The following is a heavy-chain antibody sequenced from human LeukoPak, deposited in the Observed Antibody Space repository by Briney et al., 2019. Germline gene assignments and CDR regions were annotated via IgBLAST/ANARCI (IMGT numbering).Heavy chain of an antibody. D-gene: IGHD3-22*01. CDR3: ARDSSGSLDY. J-gene: IGHJ4*02. CDR1: GSTFRSYA. Sequence: PGGSLRLSCAASGSTFRSYAMHWVRQAPGKGLEWVALIRYDGSNTFYVDSVKGRFTISRDNSKNTLYLQMNSLRAEDTAVYYCARDSSGSLDYWGQGTLVTVSS. V-gene: IGHV3-30*02. CDR2: IRYDGSNT.